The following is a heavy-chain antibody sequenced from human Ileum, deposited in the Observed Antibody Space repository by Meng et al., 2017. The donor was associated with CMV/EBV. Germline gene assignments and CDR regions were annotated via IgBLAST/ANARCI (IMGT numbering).Heavy chain of an antibody. Sequence: RRLQGPGPGLVKPSETLSLTCTVSGGSINSVAYYWAWIRQPPGKGLEWIGSIYYSGQSYDNPSLESRLTLSVDTSKNQFSLKLNSVTAADTAVYYCARIPRGGTYESYYFDFWGQGTLVTVSS. CDR3: ARIPRGGTYESYYFDF. J-gene: IGHJ4*02. V-gene: IGHV4-39*07. D-gene: IGHD3-10*01. CDR1: GGSINSVAYY. CDR2: IYYSGQS.